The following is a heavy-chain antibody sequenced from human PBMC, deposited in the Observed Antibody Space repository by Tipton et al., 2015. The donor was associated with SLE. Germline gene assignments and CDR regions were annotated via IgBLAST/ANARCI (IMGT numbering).Heavy chain of an antibody. CDR3: AKDRGSTGQGAFDV. Sequence: GSLRLSCAASGFTFRSFAMSWVRQAPGKGLEWISAISGSGTYTYYADSVKGRFTISRDNSKITLYLQMNSLRAEDTAMYYCAKDRGSTGQGAFDVWGQGTMVTVSS. V-gene: IGHV3-23*01. CDR2: ISGSGTYT. J-gene: IGHJ3*01. CDR1: GFTFRSFA. D-gene: IGHD2-8*02.